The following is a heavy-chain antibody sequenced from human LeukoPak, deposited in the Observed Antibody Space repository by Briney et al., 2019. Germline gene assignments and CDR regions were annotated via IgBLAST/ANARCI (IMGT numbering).Heavy chain of an antibody. CDR1: GGSISSYY. J-gene: IGHJ4*02. V-gene: IGHV4-59*01. CDR2: IYYSGST. D-gene: IGHD2-15*01. CDR3: ARAPPAATELSFDY. Sequence: KPSETLSLTCTVSGGSISSYYWSWIRQPPGKGLEWIGYIYYSGSTNYNPSLKSRVTISVDTSKNQFSLKLSSVTAADTAVYYCARAPPAATELSFDYWGQGTLGTVSS.